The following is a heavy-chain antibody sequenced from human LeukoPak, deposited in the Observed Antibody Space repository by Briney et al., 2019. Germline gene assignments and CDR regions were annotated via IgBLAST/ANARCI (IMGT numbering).Heavy chain of an antibody. CDR2: IYPGDSDT. CDR1: GYSFTSYW. J-gene: IGHJ3*02. CDR3: AREVRAFDI. Sequence: LGESLKISCKGSGYSFTSYWIGWVRQMPGKGLEWMGIIYPGDSDTRYSPSFQGQVTISADKSINTAYLQWSSLEASDTAMYFCAREVRAFDIWGQGTIVTVSS. V-gene: IGHV5-51*01.